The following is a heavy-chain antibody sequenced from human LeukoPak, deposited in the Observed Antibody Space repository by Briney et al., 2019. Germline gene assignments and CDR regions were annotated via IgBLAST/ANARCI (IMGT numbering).Heavy chain of an antibody. CDR2: IYYTGST. J-gene: IGHJ6*03. CDR3: ARVDGYYYYYYMDV. V-gene: IGHV4-59*01. Sequence: SETLSLTCTVSGGSISSFYWSWIRQPPGKGLEWIGYIYYTGSTNYNSSLKSRVTISVDTSKNQFSLNLSSVTAADTAVYYCARVDGYYYYYYMDVWGKGTTVTVSS. D-gene: IGHD5/OR15-5a*01. CDR1: GGSISSFY.